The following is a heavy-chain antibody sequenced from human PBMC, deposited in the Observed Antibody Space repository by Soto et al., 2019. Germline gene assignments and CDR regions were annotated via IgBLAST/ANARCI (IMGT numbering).Heavy chain of an antibody. CDR3: ARNSLTGYYNYYYSMDV. CDR1: GYSFRSYW. CDR2: IYPDDSYT. J-gene: IGHJ6*02. Sequence: PXECMTISFKSSGYSFRSYWIAWVRLIPGKGLEWMGSIYPDDSYTKYSPSFQGQVTISADKSISAAYLQWSSLKASDTAIYYCARNSLTGYYNYYYSMDVWGQGTTVTVSS. D-gene: IGHD3-9*01. V-gene: IGHV5-51*01.